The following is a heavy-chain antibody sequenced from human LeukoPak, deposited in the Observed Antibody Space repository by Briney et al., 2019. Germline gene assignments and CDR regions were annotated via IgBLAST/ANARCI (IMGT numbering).Heavy chain of an antibody. CDR2: ISGSGGNT. Sequence: GGSLRLSCAASGFTFSSYAMSWVRQAPGKGLEWVSIISGSGGNTYNADSVKGRFTISRDNSKNTLYLQMNSLRAEDTAVYYCARGGWLGKPQRVDYWGQGTLVTVSS. V-gene: IGHV3-23*01. CDR3: ARGGWLGKPQRVDY. CDR1: GFTFSSYA. D-gene: IGHD6-19*01. J-gene: IGHJ4*02.